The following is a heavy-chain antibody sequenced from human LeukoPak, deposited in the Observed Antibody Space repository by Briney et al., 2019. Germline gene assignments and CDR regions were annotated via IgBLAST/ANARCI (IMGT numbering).Heavy chain of an antibody. Sequence: SETLSLTCAVYGGSFSGYFWTWIRQPPGKGLEWVGEINHSGSTNYSPSLKSRVTMSLDTSKTQFFLQLTSVPAADTAVYYCARGLGVRGMYWSDPWGQGTLVTVSS. CDR2: INHSGST. CDR3: ARGLGVRGMYWSDP. J-gene: IGHJ5*02. V-gene: IGHV4-34*01. D-gene: IGHD3-10*01. CDR1: GGSFSGYF.